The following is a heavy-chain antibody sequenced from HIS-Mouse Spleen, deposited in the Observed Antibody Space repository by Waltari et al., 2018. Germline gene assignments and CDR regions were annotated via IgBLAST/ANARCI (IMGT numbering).Heavy chain of an antibody. CDR1: GGSISSYY. Sequence: QVQLQESGPGLVKPSETLSLTCTVSGGSISSYYWSWIRQPAGKGLEWIGRIYTSGSTNSNPSRKSRVTMSVETSKNQFSLKLSSVTAADTAVYYCARDFHDFWSGYYGGDKKHDAFDIWGQGTMVTVSS. V-gene: IGHV4-4*07. CDR2: IYTSGST. D-gene: IGHD3-3*01. J-gene: IGHJ3*02. CDR3: ARDFHDFWSGYYGGDKKHDAFDI.